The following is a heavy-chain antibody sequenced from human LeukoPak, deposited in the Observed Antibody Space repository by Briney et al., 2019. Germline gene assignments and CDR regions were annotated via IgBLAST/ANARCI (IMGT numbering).Heavy chain of an antibody. V-gene: IGHV3-30*04. J-gene: IGHJ4*02. CDR3: ARSPLGYCSGGSCHFDY. Sequence: GGSLRLSCAASGFTFSSYAMHWVRQAPGKGLEWVAVISYDGSNKYYAESVKGRFTISRDNSKNTLYLQMNSLRAEDTAVYYCARSPLGYCSGGSCHFDYWGQGTLVTVSS. D-gene: IGHD2-15*01. CDR2: ISYDGSNK. CDR1: GFTFSSYA.